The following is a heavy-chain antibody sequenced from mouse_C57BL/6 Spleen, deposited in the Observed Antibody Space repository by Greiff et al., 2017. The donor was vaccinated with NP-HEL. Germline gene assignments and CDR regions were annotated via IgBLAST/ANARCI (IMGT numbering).Heavy chain of an antibody. J-gene: IGHJ2*01. CDR1: GYTFTSYG. D-gene: IGHD2-5*01. CDR3: ARSGSNYDFDY. CDR2: IYPRSGNT. V-gene: IGHV1-81*01. Sequence: VQLVESGAELARPGASVKLSCKASGYTFTSYGISWVKQRTGQGLEWIGEIYPRSGNTYYNEKFKGKATLTADKSSSTAYMELRSLTSEDSAVYFCARSGSNYDFDYWGQGTTLTVSS.